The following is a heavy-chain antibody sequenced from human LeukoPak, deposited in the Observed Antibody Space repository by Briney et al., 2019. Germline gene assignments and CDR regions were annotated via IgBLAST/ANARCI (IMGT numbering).Heavy chain of an antibody. CDR3: AKDGVVEAATTWFDP. D-gene: IGHD2-15*01. CDR1: GHTFTGYY. V-gene: IGHV1-2*02. Sequence: GASVKVSCKASGHTFTGYYMHWVRQAPGQGLEWMGWINPNSGGTNYAQKFQGRVTMTRDTSISTAYMELSRLRSDDTAVYYCAKDGVVEAATTWFDPWGQETLVTVSS. J-gene: IGHJ5*02. CDR2: INPNSGGT.